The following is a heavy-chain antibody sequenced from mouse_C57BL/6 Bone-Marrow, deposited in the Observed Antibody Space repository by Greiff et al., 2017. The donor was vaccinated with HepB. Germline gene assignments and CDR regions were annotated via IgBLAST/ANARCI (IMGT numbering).Heavy chain of an antibody. V-gene: IGHV14-4*01. CDR2: IDPENGDT. J-gene: IGHJ4*01. CDR3: TPYNSMDY. D-gene: IGHD1-3*01. CDR1: GFNIKDDY. Sequence: EVKLMESGAELVRPGASVKLSCTASGFNIKDDYMHWVKQRPEQGLEWIGWIDPENGDTEYASKFQGKATITADTSSNTAYLQLSSLTSEDTAVYYFTPYNSMDYWGQGTSVTVSS.